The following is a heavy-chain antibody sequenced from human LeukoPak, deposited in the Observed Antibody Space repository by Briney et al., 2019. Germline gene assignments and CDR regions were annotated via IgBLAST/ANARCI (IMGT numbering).Heavy chain of an antibody. V-gene: IGHV4-34*12. CDR3: ARVRSIVVVPANTRFDY. D-gene: IGHD2-2*01. CDR2: IIHSGST. J-gene: IGHJ4*02. CDR1: GGSFSGYY. Sequence: SETLSLTCAVYGGSFSGYYWSWIRQPPGKGLERLGEIIHSGSTNYNPSLKSRVTISVDTSKNQFSLKLSSVTAADTAVYYCARVRSIVVVPANTRFDYWGQGTLVTVSS.